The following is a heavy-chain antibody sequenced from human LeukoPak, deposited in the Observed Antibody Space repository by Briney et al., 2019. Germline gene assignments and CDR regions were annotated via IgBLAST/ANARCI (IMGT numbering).Heavy chain of an antibody. D-gene: IGHD3-10*02. Sequence: GASLKLFCKTSGYTFSDFYIHWVRQAPGQGLEWMGWINPKTGGITYSQKFKGRVTMTRDTSLNTAHMEVTGLTFGDTAVYYCAREWGPNYVQGWFDPWGQGTLVSVSS. J-gene: IGHJ5*02. CDR2: INPKTGGI. V-gene: IGHV1-2*02. CDR1: GYTFSDFY. CDR3: AREWGPNYVQGWFDP.